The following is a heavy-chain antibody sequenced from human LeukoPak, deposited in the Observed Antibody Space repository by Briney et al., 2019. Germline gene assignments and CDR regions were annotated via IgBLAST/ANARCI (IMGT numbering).Heavy chain of an antibody. Sequence: PSETLSLTCAVYGGSFSGYYWSWIRQPPGKGLEWIGEINHSGSTNYNPSLKSRVTISVDTSKNQFSLKLSSVTAADTAVYYCARDTGTTIWSDYYNYYYYMDVWGKGTTVTVSS. D-gene: IGHD3-3*01. J-gene: IGHJ6*03. CDR3: ARDTGTTIWSDYYNYYYYMDV. CDR1: GGSFSGYY. CDR2: INHSGST. V-gene: IGHV4-34*01.